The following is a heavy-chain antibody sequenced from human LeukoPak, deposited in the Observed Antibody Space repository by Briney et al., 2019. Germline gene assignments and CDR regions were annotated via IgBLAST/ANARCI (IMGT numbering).Heavy chain of an antibody. CDR2: IIPIFGTA. V-gene: IGHV1-69*13. J-gene: IGHJ3*02. Sequence: ASVKVSCKASGGTFSSYAISWVRQAPGQGLEWMGGIIPIFGTANYAQKFQGRVTITADESTSTAYMELSSLRSEDTAVYYCARDVYYYDRSAFDIWGQGTMVTVSS. CDR3: ARDVYYYDRSAFDI. D-gene: IGHD3-22*01. CDR1: GGTFSSYA.